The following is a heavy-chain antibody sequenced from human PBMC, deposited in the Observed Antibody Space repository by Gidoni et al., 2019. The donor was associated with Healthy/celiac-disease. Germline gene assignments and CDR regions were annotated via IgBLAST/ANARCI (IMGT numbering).Heavy chain of an antibody. V-gene: IGHV3-48*03. J-gene: IGHJ3*02. Sequence: EVQLVESGGGLVQPGGSLRISCSASGSTFSAYEMNWVRTAPGKGLGWVSYISSSCSTIYYADSVKGRFTISRDNAKNSLYLQMNSLRAEDTAVYYCARDTSGYSGSYYVQASAFDIWGQGTMVTVSS. CDR2: ISSSCSTI. CDR3: ARDTSGYSGSYYVQASAFDI. CDR1: GSTFSAYE. D-gene: IGHD1-26*01.